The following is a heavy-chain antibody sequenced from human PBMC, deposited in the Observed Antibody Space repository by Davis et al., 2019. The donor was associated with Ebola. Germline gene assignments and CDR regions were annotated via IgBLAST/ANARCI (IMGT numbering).Heavy chain of an antibody. D-gene: IGHD6-6*01. CDR2: IMPIFGTT. J-gene: IGHJ4*02. CDR1: VGTFSSYA. CDR3: AILAGRTEGDY. Sequence: SVKVSCKASVGTFSSYAINWVRQAPGLGLEWMGGIMPIFGTTNYAQKFQARVTITADESTGTAYMDLSSLRSEDTAIYFCAILAGRTEGDYWGQGTLVTVSS. V-gene: IGHV1-69*13.